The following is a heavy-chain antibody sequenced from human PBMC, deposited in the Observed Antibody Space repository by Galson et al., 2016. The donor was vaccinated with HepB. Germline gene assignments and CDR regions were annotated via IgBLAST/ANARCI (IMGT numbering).Heavy chain of an antibody. CDR3: ARDWRNVNGGYYGNDAFGF. V-gene: IGHV3-33*05. Sequence: SLRLSCAGSGFIFGDYGMHWVRQAPGKGLEWVAVISYHGRDKYYRDTVKGRFTISRDNSNNMQYLRMSSLRVEDTAVYYCARDWRNVNGGYYGNDAFGFWGQGTMVTVSS. CDR1: GFIFGDYG. CDR2: ISYHGRDK. J-gene: IGHJ3*01. D-gene: IGHD3-22*01.